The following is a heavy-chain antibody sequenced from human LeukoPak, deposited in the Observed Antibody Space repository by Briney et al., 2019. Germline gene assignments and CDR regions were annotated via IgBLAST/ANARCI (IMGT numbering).Heavy chain of an antibody. CDR1: GFTFGDYA. Sequence: GGSLRLSCTASGFTFGDYAMSRFRQAPGKGLEWVGFIRSKAYGGTTEYAASAKGRFTISRDDSKSIAYLQMNSLKTEDTAVYYCTRAKTITMIVVDTFDYWGQGTLVTVSS. V-gene: IGHV3-49*03. CDR3: TRAKTITMIVVDTFDY. CDR2: IRSKAYGGTT. D-gene: IGHD3-22*01. J-gene: IGHJ4*02.